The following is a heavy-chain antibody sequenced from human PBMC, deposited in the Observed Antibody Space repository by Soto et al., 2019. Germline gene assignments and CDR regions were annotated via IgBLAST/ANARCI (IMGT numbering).Heavy chain of an antibody. D-gene: IGHD1-20*01. CDR3: ARGVRTRIYYYYGMDV. J-gene: IGHJ6*02. Sequence: GASVKVSCKASGGTFSSYAISWVRQAPGQGLEWMGGIIPIFGTANYAQKFQGRVTITADESTSTAYMGLSSLRSEDTAVYYCARGVRTRIYYYYGMDVWGQGTTVTVSS. CDR1: GGTFSSYA. V-gene: IGHV1-69*13. CDR2: IIPIFGTA.